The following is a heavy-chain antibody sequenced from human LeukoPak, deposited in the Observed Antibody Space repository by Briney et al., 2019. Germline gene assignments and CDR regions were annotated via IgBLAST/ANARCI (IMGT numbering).Heavy chain of an antibody. V-gene: IGHV3-23*01. D-gene: IGHD6-6*01. Sequence: PGGSLRLSCAASGFTFSSYAMSWVRQAPGKGLEWASAISGSGGSTYYADSVKGRFTISRDNSKNTLYLQMNSLRAEDTAVYYCAKTPPMYNSSPSYFDYWGQGTLVTVSS. CDR3: AKTPPMYNSSPSYFDY. CDR2: ISGSGGST. CDR1: GFTFSSYA. J-gene: IGHJ4*02.